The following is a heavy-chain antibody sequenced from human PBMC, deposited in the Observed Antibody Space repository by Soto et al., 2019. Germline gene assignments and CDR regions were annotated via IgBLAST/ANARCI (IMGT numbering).Heavy chain of an antibody. CDR3: SRDDSDWFFN. Sequence: GGSLRLSCAASGFTFSSYGVHWVRQAPGKGLEWVASVSYDGSNKHYADSVKGRFTISRDNSRNTLDLQMNSLESEDTAVYYCSRDDSDWFFNWGRGTLVTVSS. J-gene: IGHJ4*02. CDR1: GFTFSSYG. V-gene: IGHV3-30*03. D-gene: IGHD3-9*01. CDR2: VSYDGSNK.